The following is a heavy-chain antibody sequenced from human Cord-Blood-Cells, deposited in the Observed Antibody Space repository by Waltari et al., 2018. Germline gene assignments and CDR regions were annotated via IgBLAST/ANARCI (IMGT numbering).Heavy chain of an antibody. CDR2: TYYRSKWYN. D-gene: IGHD2-2*01. Sequence: QVQLQQSGPGLVKPSQTLALTCAIPGDSVSSNIAAWNWIRQSPSRGLEWLGRTYYRSKWYNDYAVSVKSRITINPDTSKNQFSLQLNSVTPEDTAVYYCARALRYCSSTSCYYFDYWGQGTLVTVSS. CDR1: GDSVSSNIAA. CDR3: ARALRYCSSTSCYYFDY. V-gene: IGHV6-1*01. J-gene: IGHJ4*02.